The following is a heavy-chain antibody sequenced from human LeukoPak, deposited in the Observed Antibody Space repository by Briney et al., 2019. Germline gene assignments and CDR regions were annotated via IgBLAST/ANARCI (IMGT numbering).Heavy chain of an antibody. CDR1: GYRSNTYW. D-gene: IGHD1-26*01. CDR3: ARRGPQRAGAYFDY. J-gene: IGHJ4*02. Sequence: GESLKISCKGSGYRSNTYWIAWVRQMPGKGLEWMGIIYPGDSDTTYSTSFQGQVTISIDKSISTAYLQWSSLKASDNAVYYCARRGPQRAGAYFDYWGQGTLVAVPS. V-gene: IGHV5-51*01. CDR2: IYPGDSDT.